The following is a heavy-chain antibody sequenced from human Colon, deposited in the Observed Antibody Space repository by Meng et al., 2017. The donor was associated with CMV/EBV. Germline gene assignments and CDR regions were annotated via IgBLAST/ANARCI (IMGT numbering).Heavy chain of an antibody. D-gene: IGHD6-13*01. Sequence: QLQLRESGPGRVRPVETLSLTGTVSGGSISSSSYYWGWVRQPPGKGLEWIGSIYYSGSTYYNPSLKSRVTISVDTSKNQFSLKLSSVTAADTAVYYCARAAAAGEYYFDYWGQGTLVTVSS. CDR1: GGSISSSSYY. J-gene: IGHJ4*02. CDR2: IYYSGST. V-gene: IGHV4-39*07. CDR3: ARAAAAGEYYFDY.